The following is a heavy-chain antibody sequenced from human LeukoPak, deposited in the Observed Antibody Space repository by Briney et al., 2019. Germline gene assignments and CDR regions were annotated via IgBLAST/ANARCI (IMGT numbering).Heavy chain of an antibody. Sequence: SETLSLTCTVSGGSIGSSSYYWSWIRQPAGKGLEWIGRIYTSGTTNYNPSLKSRVTISIDTSKNQFSLKLSSVTAADTAVYYCARGLWFGDENPPYFDYWGQGTLVTVSS. CDR2: IYTSGTT. V-gene: IGHV4-61*02. CDR3: ARGLWFGDENPPYFDY. J-gene: IGHJ4*02. D-gene: IGHD3-10*01. CDR1: GGSIGSSSYY.